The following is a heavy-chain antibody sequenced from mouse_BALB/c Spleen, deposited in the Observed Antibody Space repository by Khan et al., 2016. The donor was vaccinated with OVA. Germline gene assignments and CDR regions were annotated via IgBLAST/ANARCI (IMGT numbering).Heavy chain of an antibody. J-gene: IGHJ2*01. V-gene: IGHV1-7*01. Sequence: VQLQQSGAELAKPGASVKMSCKASGYTFTTYWMHWVKQRPGQGLEWIGSINPTSGYTDYNEKFKDRATLSADKSFSTAYMQLSSLISEDSAVYYCTRDRIDYWGQGTTLTVSS. CDR1: GYTFTTYW. CDR2: INPTSGYT. CDR3: TRDRIDY.